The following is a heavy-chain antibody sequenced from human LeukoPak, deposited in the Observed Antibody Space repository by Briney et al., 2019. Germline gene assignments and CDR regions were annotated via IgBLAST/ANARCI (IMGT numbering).Heavy chain of an antibody. Sequence: SQTLSLTCTVSGGSISSDDYSWSWIRQAPGKGLEWIGHIYYSGTTSYNPSLKSRVTILVDTSKNHFSLKLSSVTVADAAVYYWARDSPARGYSYGPDYWGQGTLVTVSS. V-gene: IGHV4-30-4*01. D-gene: IGHD5-18*01. CDR3: ARDSPARGYSYGPDY. CDR2: IYYSGTT. CDR1: GGSISSDDYS. J-gene: IGHJ4*02.